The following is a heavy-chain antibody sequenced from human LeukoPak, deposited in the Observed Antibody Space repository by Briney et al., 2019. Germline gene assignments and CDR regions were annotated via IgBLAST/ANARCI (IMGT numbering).Heavy chain of an antibody. CDR2: IYYSGST. CDR1: GGSISSSSYY. D-gene: IGHD3-22*01. Sequence: PSETLSLTCTVSGGSISSSSYYWGWIRQPPGKGLEWIGSIYYSGSTYYNPSLKSRVTISVDTSKNQFSLKLSSVTAADTAVYYCARTYDSGGTDALDIWGQGTMVTVSS. J-gene: IGHJ3*02. V-gene: IGHV4-39*01. CDR3: ARTYDSGGTDALDI.